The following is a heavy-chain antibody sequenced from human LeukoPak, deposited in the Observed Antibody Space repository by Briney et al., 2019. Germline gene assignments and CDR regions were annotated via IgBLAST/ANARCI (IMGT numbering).Heavy chain of an antibody. CDR1: GYTFTSYD. Sequence: GASVKVSCKASGYTFTSYDINWVRQATGQGLEWMGWMNPNSGNTGYAQKFQGRVTITRDTSINTAYMELSSLRSEDTAVYYCARAGKPYFGGGRLGNWFDPWGQGTLVAVSS. D-gene: IGHD3-3*01. V-gene: IGHV1-8*03. J-gene: IGHJ5*02. CDR3: ARAGKPYFGGGRLGNWFDP. CDR2: MNPNSGNT.